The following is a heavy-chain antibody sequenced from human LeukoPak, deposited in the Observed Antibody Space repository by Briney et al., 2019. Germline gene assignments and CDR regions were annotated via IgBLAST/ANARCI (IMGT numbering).Heavy chain of an antibody. CDR2: IYYSGTT. D-gene: IGHD5-12*01. V-gene: IGHV4-59*02. CDR1: GGSVSSYY. J-gene: IGHJ4*02. CDR3: ARGNGYSGLGFDY. Sequence: PSETLSLTCTVSGGSVSSYYWTWIRQPPGKGLEWIGYIYYSGTTSYNPSLKSRVTISVDTSKNQFSLKLSSVTAADTAVYYCARGNGYSGLGFDYWGQGTLVTVSS.